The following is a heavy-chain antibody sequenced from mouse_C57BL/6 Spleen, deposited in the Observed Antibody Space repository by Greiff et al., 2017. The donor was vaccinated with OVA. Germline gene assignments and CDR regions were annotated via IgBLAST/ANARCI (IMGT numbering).Heavy chain of an antibody. CDR3: AREYYGSSCWYFDV. J-gene: IGHJ1*03. Sequence: DVKLVESGGGLVKPGGSLKLSCAASGFTFSDYGMHWVRQAPEKGLEWVAYISSGSSTIYYADTVKGRFTISRDNAKNTLFLQMTSLRSEDTAMYYCAREYYGSSCWYFDVWGTGTTVTVSS. CDR1: GFTFSDYG. V-gene: IGHV5-17*01. CDR2: ISSGSSTI. D-gene: IGHD1-1*01.